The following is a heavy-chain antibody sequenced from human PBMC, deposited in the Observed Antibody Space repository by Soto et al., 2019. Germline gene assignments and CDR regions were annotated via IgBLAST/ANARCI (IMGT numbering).Heavy chain of an antibody. V-gene: IGHV3-21*01. CDR3: ANQAAAGNYYYYGMDV. CDR2: ISSSSSYI. J-gene: IGHJ6*02. CDR1: GFTFSSYG. D-gene: IGHD6-13*01. Sequence: GGSLRLSCAASGFTFSSYGMNWVRQAPGKGLEWVSSISSSSSYIYYADSVKGRFTISRDNAKNSLYLQMNSLRAEDTAVYYCANQAAAGNYYYYGMDVWGQGTTVTVSS.